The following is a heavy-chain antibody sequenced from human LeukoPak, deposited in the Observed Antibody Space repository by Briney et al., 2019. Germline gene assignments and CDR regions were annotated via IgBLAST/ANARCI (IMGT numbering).Heavy chain of an antibody. V-gene: IGHV1-24*01. D-gene: IGHD3-16*02. Sequence: ASVKVSCKVSGYTLTELSMHWVRQAPGKGLEWVGGFDPEDGETIYAQKFQGRVTMTEDTSTDTAYMELSSLRSEDTAVYYCATVRGMITFGGVIPYYFDYWGQGTLVTVSS. J-gene: IGHJ4*02. CDR3: ATVRGMITFGGVIPYYFDY. CDR2: FDPEDGET. CDR1: GYTLTELS.